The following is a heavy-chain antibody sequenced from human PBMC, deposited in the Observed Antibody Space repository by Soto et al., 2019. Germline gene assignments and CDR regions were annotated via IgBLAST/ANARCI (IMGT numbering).Heavy chain of an antibody. CDR3: ARGEGVQAAHGYSYYGMHV. CDR2: IIPIFGTA. CDR1: GGTFTSLV. V-gene: IGHV1-69*13. D-gene: IGHD2-2*01. Sequence: ASLAVSCQAWGGTFTSLVVSCVRQGTRQWLEWMGGIIPIFGTANYAQKFQGRVTITADESTSTAYMELSSLRSEDTAVYYCARGEGVQAAHGYSYYGMHVWGQGHTVTGSS. J-gene: IGHJ6*02.